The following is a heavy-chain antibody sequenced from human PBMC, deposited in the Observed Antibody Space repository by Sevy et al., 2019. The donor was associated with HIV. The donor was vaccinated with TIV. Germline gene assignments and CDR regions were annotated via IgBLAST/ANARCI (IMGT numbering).Heavy chain of an antibody. V-gene: IGHV4-39*01. Sequence: SETLSLTCNVSGGTISSSRHYWGWIRQSPGKSLEWIGSRFYSGGAYYNPSLQSRVTMSVDTSKNQFSLNVNSVTAADTAVYYCARHPLGNWFDLWGQGILVTVSS. J-gene: IGHJ5*02. CDR1: GGTISSSRHY. CDR3: ARHPLGNWFDL. CDR2: RFYSGGA. D-gene: IGHD3-16*01.